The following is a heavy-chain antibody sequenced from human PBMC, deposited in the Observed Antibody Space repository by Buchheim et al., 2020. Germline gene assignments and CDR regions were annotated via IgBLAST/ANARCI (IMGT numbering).Heavy chain of an antibody. CDR2: IAQTGDSK. J-gene: IGHJ4*02. CDR3: ARDMYSSDYYNKTFDS. CDR1: GFTFKSYA. V-gene: IGHV3-30-3*01. Sequence: QVRLVESGGGVVQPGGSLRLSCVASGFTFKSYAMYWVRQVPGLGLQWVAAIAQTGDSKYFADSVRGRFTISRDNSKNTVYLEMSSLKVEDTALYYCARDMYSSDYYNKTFDSWGQGT. D-gene: IGHD6-19*01.